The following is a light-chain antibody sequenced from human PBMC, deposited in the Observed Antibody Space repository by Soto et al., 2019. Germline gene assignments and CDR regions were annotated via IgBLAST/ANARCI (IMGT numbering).Light chain of an antibody. J-gene: IGLJ2*01. CDR1: NGHSSYI. V-gene: IGLV4-60*03. Sequence: QLVLTQSSSASASLGSSVKLTCTLSNGHSSYIIAWHQQQPGKAPRYLMKLEGSGSYNKGSGVPDRFSGSSSGADRYLTISNRQSEDEADYYCETWDSNTVVFGGGTKLTVL. CDR3: ETWDSNTVV. CDR2: LEGSGSY.